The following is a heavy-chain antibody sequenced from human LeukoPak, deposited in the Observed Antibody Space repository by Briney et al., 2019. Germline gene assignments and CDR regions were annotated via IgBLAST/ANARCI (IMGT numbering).Heavy chain of an antibody. CDR1: GGTFGSYV. V-gene: IGHV1-69*01. CDR3: ARDRGGLDP. Sequence: SVTVSFKTSGGTFGSYVISWVRQAPGQGLDWMGGILPIFGTADYAQKFQGRVTITADESTNTAYMELKSLTSEDTAVYYCARDRGGLDPWGQGTLVTVSS. CDR2: ILPIFGTA. J-gene: IGHJ5*02. D-gene: IGHD4-23*01.